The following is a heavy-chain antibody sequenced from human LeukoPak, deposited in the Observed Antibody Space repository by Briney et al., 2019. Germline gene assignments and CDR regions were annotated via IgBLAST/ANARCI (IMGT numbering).Heavy chain of an antibody. V-gene: IGHV3-7*01. Sequence: GGSLRLSCAASGFTFSSYWMSWVRQAPGKGLEWVANIKEDGSERYYVDSVQGRFTISRDNAKNPLYLQMNSLRAEDTAVYYCARDITGTTGAIDFWGQGTLVTVSS. CDR2: IKEDGSER. CDR1: GFTFSSYW. D-gene: IGHD1-20*01. J-gene: IGHJ4*02. CDR3: ARDITGTTGAIDF.